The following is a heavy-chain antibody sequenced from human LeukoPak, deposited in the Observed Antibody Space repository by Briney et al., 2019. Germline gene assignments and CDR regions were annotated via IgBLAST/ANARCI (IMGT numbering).Heavy chain of an antibody. CDR1: GFTFSSYS. V-gene: IGHV3-21*01. CDR2: ISSSSSYI. D-gene: IGHD5-12*01. CDR3: ASIVYSGYDSNDY. J-gene: IGHJ4*02. Sequence: GGSLRLSCAASGFTFSSYSMNWVRQAPGKGLEWVSSISSSSSYIYYADSVKGRFTISRDNAKNSLYLQMNSLRAEDTAVYYCASIVYSGYDSNDYWGQGTLVTVSS.